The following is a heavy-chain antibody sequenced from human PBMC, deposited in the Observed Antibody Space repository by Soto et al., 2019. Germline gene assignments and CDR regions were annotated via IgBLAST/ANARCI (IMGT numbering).Heavy chain of an antibody. CDR1: GGTFSSYA. CDR2: IIPIFGTA. Sequence: QVQLVQSGAEVKKPGSSVKVSCKASGGTFSSYAISWVRQAPGQGLEWMGGIIPIFGTANYAQKFQGRVTITADESTSKAYMELSSLRSEDTAVYYCARERITLVRGAQVGYYYYGMDVWGQGTTVTVSS. V-gene: IGHV1-69*01. J-gene: IGHJ6*02. D-gene: IGHD3-10*01. CDR3: ARERITLVRGAQVGYYYYGMDV.